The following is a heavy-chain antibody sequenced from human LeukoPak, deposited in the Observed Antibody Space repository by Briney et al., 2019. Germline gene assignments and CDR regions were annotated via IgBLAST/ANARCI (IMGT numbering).Heavy chain of an antibody. CDR1: GGSISSSSYY. CDR3: ARRPGNWFDP. Sequence: PSETLSLTCTVSGGSISSSSYYWGWIRQPPGKGLEWIGSIYYSGSTYYNPSLKSRVTISADTSKNQFSLKLSSVTAADTAVYYCARRPGNWFDPWGQGTLVTVSS. J-gene: IGHJ5*02. V-gene: IGHV4-39*01. CDR2: IYYSGST.